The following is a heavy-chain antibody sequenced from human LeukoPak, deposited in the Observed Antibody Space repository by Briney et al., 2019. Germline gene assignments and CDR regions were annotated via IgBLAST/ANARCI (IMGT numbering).Heavy chain of an antibody. CDR2: ISGSGGTT. CDR1: GFTFSNYG. Sequence: GGSLRLSCAVSGFTFSNYGVHWVRQAPGKGLEWVSGISGSGGTTYYADSVKGRFTISRDNSKNSLSLQVSSLRAEDTAVYYCAKTNGYYSDWGQGTLVTVSS. J-gene: IGHJ4*02. CDR3: AKTNGYYSD. V-gene: IGHV3-23*01. D-gene: IGHD3-22*01.